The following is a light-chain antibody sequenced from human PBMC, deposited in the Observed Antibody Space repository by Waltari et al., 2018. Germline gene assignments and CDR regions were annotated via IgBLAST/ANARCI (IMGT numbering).Light chain of an antibody. V-gene: IGKV2-40*01. Sequence: EIVMTQTPLSLPVTPGEPASITCRSGQSLLDSDHGNTYFDWYLQKPGRFPQLRIYTLSHRASGVPDRFSGSGSGTDFTLKITRVEAEDVGVYYCMQRIEFPYTFGQGTKLEIK. CDR3: MQRIEFPYT. CDR1: QSLLDSDHGNTY. J-gene: IGKJ2*01. CDR2: TLS.